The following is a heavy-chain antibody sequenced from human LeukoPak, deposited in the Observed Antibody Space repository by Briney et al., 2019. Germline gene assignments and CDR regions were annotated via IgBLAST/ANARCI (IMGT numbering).Heavy chain of an antibody. CDR2: TYSGGST. V-gene: IGHV3-66*01. Sequence: GGSLRLSCAASGFTVSSNYMSWVRQAPGKGLEWVSVTYSGGSTYYADSVKGRFTISRDSSKNTLYLQMNSLRVEDTAVYYCPRVSPFDHWGQGTLVTVSS. CDR1: GFTVSSNY. CDR3: PRVSPFDH. J-gene: IGHJ4*02.